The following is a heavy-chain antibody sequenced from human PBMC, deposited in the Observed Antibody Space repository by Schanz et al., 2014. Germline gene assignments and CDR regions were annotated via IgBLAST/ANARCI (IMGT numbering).Heavy chain of an antibody. J-gene: IGHJ3*01. CDR1: GITLSGYG. D-gene: IGHD2-21*01. CDR3: TKGLLPVRALADVFDV. Sequence: VQLVESGGGLVQPGRSLRLSCAASGITLSGYGLHWVRQAPGKGLEWVGFISFDGRNTGYAHSVKGRFTISRDNSKNILTMQMSSLRAEDTALYYCTKGLLPVRALADVFDVWGQGTMVTVSP. CDR2: ISFDGRNT. V-gene: IGHV3-30*18.